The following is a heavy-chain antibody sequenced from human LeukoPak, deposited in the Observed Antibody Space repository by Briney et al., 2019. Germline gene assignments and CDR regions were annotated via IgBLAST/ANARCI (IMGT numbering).Heavy chain of an antibody. Sequence: ASVKVSCKASGYTFTTFGINWVRQAPGQGLEWLGWISAYNGNTNYAQKLQGRVTMTTDTSTSTAYMELRSLRSDDTAVYYCARDRGRGIVVVPAYYFDYWGQGTLVTVSS. D-gene: IGHD2-2*01. J-gene: IGHJ4*02. V-gene: IGHV1-18*01. CDR3: ARDRGRGIVVVPAYYFDY. CDR1: GYTFTTFG. CDR2: ISAYNGNT.